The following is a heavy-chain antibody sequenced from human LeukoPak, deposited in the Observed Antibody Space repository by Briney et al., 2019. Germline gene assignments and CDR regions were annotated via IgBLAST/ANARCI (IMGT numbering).Heavy chain of an antibody. Sequence: GGSLRLSCAASGFTVSSNYMSWVRQAPGRGLEWVSAISSSGSSTYYADSVKGRFTISRDNSKNTLYLQMNSLRAEDTAVYYCTKTTVSNGWYYFDYWGQGTLVTVSS. CDR1: GFTVSSNY. J-gene: IGHJ4*02. CDR3: TKTTVSNGWYYFDY. CDR2: ISSSGSST. D-gene: IGHD6-19*01. V-gene: IGHV3-23*01.